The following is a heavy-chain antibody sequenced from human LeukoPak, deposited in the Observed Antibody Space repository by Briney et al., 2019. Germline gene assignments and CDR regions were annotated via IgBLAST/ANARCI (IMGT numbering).Heavy chain of an antibody. V-gene: IGHV3-30*18. J-gene: IGHJ4*02. CDR3: AKGGGYYDSRLDY. CDR1: GFTFRSYG. CDR2: ISYDVSNK. Sequence: GGSLRLSCAASGFTFRSYGMHWVRQAPGKGLEWVAVISYDVSNKYYADSVKGRFTISRDNSKNTLYLQMKSLGAEDTAVYYCAKGGGYYDSRLDYWGQGTLVTVSS. D-gene: IGHD3-10*01.